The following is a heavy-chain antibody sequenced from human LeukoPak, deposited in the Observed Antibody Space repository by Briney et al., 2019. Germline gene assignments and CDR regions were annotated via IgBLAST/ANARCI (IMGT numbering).Heavy chain of an antibody. CDR1: GGSISSGDYY. CDR2: IYYSGST. J-gene: IGHJ4*02. Sequence: SQTLSLTCTVSGGSISSGDYYWSWIRQPPGKGLEWIGYIYYSGSTYYNPSLKSRVTISVDTSKDQFSLKLSSVTAADTAVYFCARRAINSVMFDYWGQGTLVTVSS. D-gene: IGHD3-16*01. CDR3: ARRAINSVMFDY. V-gene: IGHV4-30-4*01.